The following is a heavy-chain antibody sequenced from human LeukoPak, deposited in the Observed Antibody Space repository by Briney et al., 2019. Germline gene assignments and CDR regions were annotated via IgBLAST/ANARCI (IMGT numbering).Heavy chain of an antibody. D-gene: IGHD3-22*01. J-gene: IGHJ4*02. V-gene: IGHV4-39*07. Sequence: SETLSLTCTVSGGSISSSSYYWGWIRQPPGKGLEWIGSSYYSGSTYYNPSLKSRVTISVDTSKNQFSLKLSSVTAADTAVYYCARDPTYYYDSSGYFFDYWGQGTLVTVSS. CDR1: GGSISSSSYY. CDR2: SYYSGST. CDR3: ARDPTYYYDSSGYFFDY.